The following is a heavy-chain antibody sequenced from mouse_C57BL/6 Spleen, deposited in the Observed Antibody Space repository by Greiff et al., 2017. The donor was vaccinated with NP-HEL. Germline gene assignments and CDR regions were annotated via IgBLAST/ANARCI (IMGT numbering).Heavy chain of an antibody. J-gene: IGHJ4*01. Sequence: QVQLQQSGAELARPGASVKLSCKASGYTFTSYGISWVKQRTGQGLEWIGEIYPRSGNTYYNEKFKGKATLTADKSSSTAYMELRSLTSEDSAVYFCARKSDYGYDGMDYWGQGTSVTVSS. CDR1: GYTFTSYG. CDR2: IYPRSGNT. CDR3: ARKSDYGYDGMDY. V-gene: IGHV1-81*01. D-gene: IGHD2-2*01.